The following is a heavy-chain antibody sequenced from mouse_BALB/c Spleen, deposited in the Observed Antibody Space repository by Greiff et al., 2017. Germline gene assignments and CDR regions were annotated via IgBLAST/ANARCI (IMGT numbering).Heavy chain of an antibody. J-gene: IGHJ1*01. V-gene: IGHV1-15*01. Sequence: QVQLQQSGAELVRPGASVTLSCKASGYTFTDYEMHWVKQTPVHGLEWIGAIDPETGGTAYNQKFKGKATLTADKSSSTAYMELRSLTSEDSAVYYCTRNYGSSSSYWYFDVWGAGTTVTVSS. CDR1: GYTFTDYE. D-gene: IGHD1-1*01. CDR3: TRNYGSSSSYWYFDV. CDR2: IDPETGGT.